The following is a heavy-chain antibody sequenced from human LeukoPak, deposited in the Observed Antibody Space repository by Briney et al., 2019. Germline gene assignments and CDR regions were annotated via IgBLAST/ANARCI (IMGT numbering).Heavy chain of an antibody. D-gene: IGHD5-12*01. Sequence: PSETLSLTCTVSRGSISSYYWSWIRQPPGKGLEWIGYIYYTGSTNYNPSLKSRVTILVDMSKNQFSLKLSSVTAADTAVYYCARQGGGYDDWFDPWGQGTLVTVSS. V-gene: IGHV4-59*08. J-gene: IGHJ5*02. CDR3: ARQGGGYDDWFDP. CDR1: RGSISSYY. CDR2: IYYTGST.